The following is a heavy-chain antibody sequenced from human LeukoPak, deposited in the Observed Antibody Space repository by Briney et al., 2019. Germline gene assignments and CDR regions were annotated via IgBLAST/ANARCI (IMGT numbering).Heavy chain of an antibody. CDR2: ISCTSSYT. V-gene: IGHV3-11*05. J-gene: IGHJ4*02. Sequence: GGSLRLSCAASGFTFSDYYMNWIRQAPGKGLEWVSYISCTSSYTNYADSVKGRFTISRDNAKNSLYLQLNSLRAEGTAVYYCARENGTSTTFHYWGQGTLVTVSS. CDR1: GFTFSDYY. CDR3: ARENGTSTTFHY. D-gene: IGHD2-2*01.